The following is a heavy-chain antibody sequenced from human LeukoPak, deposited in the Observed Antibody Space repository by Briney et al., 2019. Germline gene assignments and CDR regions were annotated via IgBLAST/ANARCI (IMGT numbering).Heavy chain of an antibody. J-gene: IGHJ4*02. CDR2: ISAYNGNT. Sequence: ASVTVSFTASGYTFTIYGISWVRQAPGQGLEWMGWISAYNGNTNYAQKLQGRVTMTTDTSTSTAYMELRSLRSDDTAVYYCARGPPQYSSSWYGFYWGQGTLVTVSS. D-gene: IGHD6-13*01. CDR3: ARGPPQYSSSWYGFY. CDR1: GYTFTIYG. V-gene: IGHV1-18*01.